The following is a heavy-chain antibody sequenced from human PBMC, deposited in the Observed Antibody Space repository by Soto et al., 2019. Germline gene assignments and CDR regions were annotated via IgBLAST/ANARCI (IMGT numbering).Heavy chain of an antibody. J-gene: IGHJ6*02. CDR1: GGSFSGYY. Sequence: QVQLQQWGAGLLKPSETLSLTCGVFGGSFSGYYWTWIRQPPGKGLEWIGEIYHSGGTNYHPSLKRRVTISFDTAKNHFSLKLSSVTAADTAVYYCARGALVWFGAHDYYGMDFWGQGTTVTVSS. CDR3: ARGALVWFGAHDYYGMDF. D-gene: IGHD3-10*01. CDR2: IYHSGGT. V-gene: IGHV4-34*01.